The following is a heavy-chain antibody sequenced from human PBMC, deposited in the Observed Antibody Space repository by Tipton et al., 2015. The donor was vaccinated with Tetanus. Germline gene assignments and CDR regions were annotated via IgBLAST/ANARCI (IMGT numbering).Heavy chain of an antibody. D-gene: IGHD3-3*01. Sequence: SLRLSCAASGFPFSRFSMNWVRQAPGKGLEWVSYMTSDTRTIYYADSVRGRFTISRDNARSSLYLQMNSLRDEDTALYYCAKGVAPVWEWSFDLWGRGTLVTVSS. CDR2: MTSDTRTI. CDR1: GFPFSRFS. CDR3: AKGVAPVWEWSFDL. V-gene: IGHV3-48*02. J-gene: IGHJ2*01.